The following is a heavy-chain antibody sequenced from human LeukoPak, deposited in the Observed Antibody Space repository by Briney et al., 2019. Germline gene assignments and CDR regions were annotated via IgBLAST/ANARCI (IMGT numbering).Heavy chain of an antibody. Sequence: SETLSLTCTVSGGSISSHYWSWIRQPPGKGLEWIGYIYYSGSTNYNPSLKSRVTILVDTSKNQFSLKLSSVTAADTAVYYCARVPSSGGWFDPWGQGTLVTVSS. V-gene: IGHV4-59*11. CDR2: IYYSGST. J-gene: IGHJ5*02. CDR3: ARVPSSGGWFDP. CDR1: GGSISSHY. D-gene: IGHD4-23*01.